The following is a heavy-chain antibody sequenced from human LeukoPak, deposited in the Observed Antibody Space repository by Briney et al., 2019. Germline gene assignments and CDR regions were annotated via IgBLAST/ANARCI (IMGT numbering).Heavy chain of an antibody. Sequence: ASVKVSCKASGYTFTRNAMHWVRQAPGQRLEWMGWINTGNGNTKYSQKFQDRVTITRDTSANTAYMELSSLRSEDTAVYYCAREYCNSTSCYYFDFWGQGTLVTVSS. V-gene: IGHV1-3*04. J-gene: IGHJ4*02. D-gene: IGHD2-2*01. CDR2: INTGNGNT. CDR3: AREYCNSTSCYYFDF. CDR1: GYTFTRNA.